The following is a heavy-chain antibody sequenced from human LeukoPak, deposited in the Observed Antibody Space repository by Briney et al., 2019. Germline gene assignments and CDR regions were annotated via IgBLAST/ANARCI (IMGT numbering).Heavy chain of an antibody. D-gene: IGHD3-9*01. CDR2: IYPGDSDT. CDR3: ARGGVSFFDWLAFDY. V-gene: IGHV5-51*01. Sequence: GESLKISCKGSGYSFTSYWIGWVRQMPGKGLEWMGIIYPGDSDTRYSPSFQGQVTISADKSITTAYLQWSSLKASDTAMYYCARGGVSFFDWLAFDYWGQGTLVTVSS. CDR1: GYSFTSYW. J-gene: IGHJ4*02.